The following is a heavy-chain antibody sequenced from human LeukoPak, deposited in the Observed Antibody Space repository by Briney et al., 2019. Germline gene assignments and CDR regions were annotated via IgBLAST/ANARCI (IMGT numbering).Heavy chain of an antibody. J-gene: IGHJ4*02. CDR3: ARDPLGGDSGIDY. Sequence: SETLSLTCAVYGGSFSGYYWSWIRQPPGKGLEWIGEINHSGSTNYNPSLKSRVTISVDTSKDQFSLKLSSVTAADTAVYYCARDPLGGDSGIDYWGQGTLVTVSS. D-gene: IGHD2-21*02. CDR1: GGSFSGYY. V-gene: IGHV4-34*01. CDR2: INHSGST.